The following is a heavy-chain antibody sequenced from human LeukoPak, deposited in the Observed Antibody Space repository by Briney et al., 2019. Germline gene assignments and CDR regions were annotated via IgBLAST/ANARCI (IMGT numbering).Heavy chain of an antibody. D-gene: IGHD2-2*01. J-gene: IGHJ6*03. Sequence: GGSLRLSCAASGFTLSSYSINWVRQAPGKGLEWVSYISTTSNTIHYADSVKGRFTISRDNTKNSLYLQMNSLRAEDTAVYYCARDQGYCSRTNYCYYYYMDVWGKGTTVTVSS. V-gene: IGHV3-48*04. CDR2: ISTTSNTI. CDR3: ARDQGYCSRTNYCYYYYMDV. CDR1: GFTLSSYS.